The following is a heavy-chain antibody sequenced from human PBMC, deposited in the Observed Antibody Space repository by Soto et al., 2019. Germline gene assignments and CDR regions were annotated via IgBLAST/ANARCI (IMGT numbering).Heavy chain of an antibody. J-gene: IGHJ3*02. V-gene: IGHV3-30*18. D-gene: IGHD3-10*01. CDR3: AKDLGDYYGSGSIINDAFDI. CDR1: GFTFSSYG. CDR2: ISYDGSNK. Sequence: QVQLVESGGGVVQPGRSLRLSCAASGFTFSSYGMHWVHQAPGKGLEWVAVISYDGSNKYYADSVKGRFTISRDNSKNTLYLQMNSLRAEDTAVYYCAKDLGDYYGSGSIINDAFDIWGQGTMVTVSS.